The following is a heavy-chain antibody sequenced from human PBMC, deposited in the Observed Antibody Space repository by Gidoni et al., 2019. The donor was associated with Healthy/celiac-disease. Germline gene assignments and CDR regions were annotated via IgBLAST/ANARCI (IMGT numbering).Heavy chain of an antibody. CDR3: ARGPLGVRGVIIGLGAFDI. D-gene: IGHD3-10*01. V-gene: IGHV1-18*04. Sequence: VQLVQSGAEVKKPGASVKVSCKASGYTVTRYGISWVLQAPGQGLEWMGWISAYNGNTTYAQKLQGRVTMTTDTAQSTAYMELRSLRSDDTAVYYCARGPLGVRGVIIGLGAFDIWGQGTMVTVSS. CDR1: GYTVTRYG. J-gene: IGHJ3*02. CDR2: ISAYNGNT.